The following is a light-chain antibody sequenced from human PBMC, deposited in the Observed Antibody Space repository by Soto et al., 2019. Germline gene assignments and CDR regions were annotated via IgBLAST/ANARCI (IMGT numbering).Light chain of an antibody. Sequence: EIVMTQSPATLSVSPGERATLSCRASQSVSSNLAWYQQKPGQAPRLLIYGASTRATGIPARFSGSGSGTELTLTISSLQSEDFAVYYCQQYNNWPRGTVGQGTKLEIK. J-gene: IGKJ2*01. CDR3: QQYNNWPRGT. V-gene: IGKV3-15*01. CDR1: QSVSSN. CDR2: GAS.